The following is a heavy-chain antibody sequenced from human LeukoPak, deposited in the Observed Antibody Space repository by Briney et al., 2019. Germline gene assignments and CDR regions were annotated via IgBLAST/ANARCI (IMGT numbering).Heavy chain of an antibody. D-gene: IGHD6-13*01. CDR2: IKQDGSEK. Sequence: GGSLRLSCAASGFTFSSYWMSWVRQAPGKGLEWVANIKQDGSEKYYVDSVKGRFTISRDNAKNSLCLQMNSLRAEDTAVYYCARGDSSSWFYFDYWGQGTLVTVSS. V-gene: IGHV3-7*01. CDR3: ARGDSSSWFYFDY. J-gene: IGHJ4*02. CDR1: GFTFSSYW.